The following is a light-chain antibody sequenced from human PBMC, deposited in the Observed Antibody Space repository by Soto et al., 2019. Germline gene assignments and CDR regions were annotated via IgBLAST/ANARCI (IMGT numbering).Light chain of an antibody. Sequence: AIQLTQSPSSLSASVGDRVTITCRASQGIGSAFAWYQQRPGEAPRFLIYDASTLGSGVPLRFSGSGSGTYFTLTISSLQLEDFATYYCQQFNSYPLTFGGGTKVEIK. CDR2: DAS. J-gene: IGKJ4*01. CDR1: QGIGSA. CDR3: QQFNSYPLT. V-gene: IGKV1-13*02.